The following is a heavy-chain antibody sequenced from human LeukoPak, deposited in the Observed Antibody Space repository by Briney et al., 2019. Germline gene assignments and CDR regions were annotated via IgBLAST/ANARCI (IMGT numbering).Heavy chain of an antibody. CDR2: IYSGGST. J-gene: IGHJ4*02. CDR3: AKDRYYYDSSGYYGY. D-gene: IGHD3-22*01. V-gene: IGHV3-53*01. CDR1: GFTVSSNY. Sequence: GGSLRLSCAASGFTVSSNYMSWVRQAPGKGLEWVSVIYSGGSTYYADSVKGRFTISRDNSKNTLYLQMNSLRAEDTAVYYCAKDRYYYDSSGYYGYWGQGTLVTVSS.